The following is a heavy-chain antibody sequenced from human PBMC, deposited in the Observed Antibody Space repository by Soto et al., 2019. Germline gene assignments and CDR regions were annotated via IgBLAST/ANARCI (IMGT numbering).Heavy chain of an antibody. Sequence: GGSLRLSCAASGFTFSSYAMSWVRQAPGKGLELVSAISGSGGSTYYADSVKGRFTISRDNSKHTLYLQMNSLRAEDTAVYYCAKDLEYSSSDGSFDYWGQGTLVTVSS. V-gene: IGHV3-23*01. D-gene: IGHD6-6*01. CDR1: GFTFSSYA. J-gene: IGHJ4*02. CDR3: AKDLEYSSSDGSFDY. CDR2: ISGSGGST.